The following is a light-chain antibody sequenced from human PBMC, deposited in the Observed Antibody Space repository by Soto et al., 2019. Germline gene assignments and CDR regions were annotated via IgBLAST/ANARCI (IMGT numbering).Light chain of an antibody. J-gene: IGKJ4*01. V-gene: IGKV1-39*01. CDR3: QQYYNWPPRT. CDR1: QSISRY. Sequence: DIQMTQSPSSLSASVGDRVTITCRASQSISRYLNWYQQKPGKAPKLLIYAASSLQGGVSSRFSGDESGTDFTLTISSLQSEDFAVYYCQQYYNWPPRTFGGGTKVDIK. CDR2: AAS.